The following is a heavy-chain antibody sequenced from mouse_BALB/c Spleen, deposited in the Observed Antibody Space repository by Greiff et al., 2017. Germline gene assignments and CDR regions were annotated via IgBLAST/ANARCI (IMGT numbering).Heavy chain of an antibody. Sequence: QVQLQQPGAELVKPGASVKLSCKASGYTFTSYWMHWVKQRPGQGLEWIGEIDPSDSYTNYNQKFKGKATLTVDKSSSTAYMQLSSLTSEDSAVYYCARGELLFAYWGQGTLVTVSA. V-gene: IGHV1-69*02. CDR1: GYTFTSYW. CDR3: ARGELLFAY. CDR2: IDPSDSYT. J-gene: IGHJ3*01.